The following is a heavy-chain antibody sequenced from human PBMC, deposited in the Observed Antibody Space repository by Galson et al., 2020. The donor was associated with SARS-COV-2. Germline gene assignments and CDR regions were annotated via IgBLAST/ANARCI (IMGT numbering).Heavy chain of an antibody. CDR3: ATDRGALTN. CDR1: GFTFNNAW. Sequence: GESLKISCAASGFTFNNAWMSWVRQAPGKGLEWVGRIQSKTDGGTADYAAPVKGRFTISRDDSKNTLYLQMNSLRTEDTAVYYCATDRGALTNWGQGTLVTVSS. V-gene: IGHV3-15*01. D-gene: IGHD3-10*01. CDR2: IQSKTDGGTA. J-gene: IGHJ4*02.